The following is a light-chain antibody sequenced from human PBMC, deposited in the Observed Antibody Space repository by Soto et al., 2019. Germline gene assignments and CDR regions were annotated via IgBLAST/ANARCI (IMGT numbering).Light chain of an antibody. J-gene: IGLJ1*01. V-gene: IGLV2-14*03. CDR3: SSYTSSSSYV. CDR1: SSDIGAYNY. Sequence: QSVLTQPASVSGSPGQSITISCTGTSSDIGAYNYVSWYQQHPGKAPKLMIYDVTNRPSGVSNRFSGSKSGNTASLTISGLRAEDEADYYCSSYTSSSSYVFRTGTKVTVL. CDR2: DVT.